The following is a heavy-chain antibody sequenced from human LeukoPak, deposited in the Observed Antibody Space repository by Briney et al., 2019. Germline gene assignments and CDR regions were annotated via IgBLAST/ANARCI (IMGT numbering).Heavy chain of an antibody. J-gene: IGHJ4*02. CDR1: GGSFSGYY. CDR2: INHSGST. V-gene: IGHV4-34*01. CDR3: ASWEPPVDY. Sequence: SETLSLTCAVYGGSFSGYYWSWIRQPPGKGLEWIGEINHSGSTNYNPSLKSRVTISVDTSENQFSLKLSPVTAADTAVYYCASWEPPVDYWGQGTLVTVSS. D-gene: IGHD1-26*01.